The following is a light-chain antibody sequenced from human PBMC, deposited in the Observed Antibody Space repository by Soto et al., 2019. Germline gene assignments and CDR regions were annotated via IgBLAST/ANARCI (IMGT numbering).Light chain of an antibody. CDR1: QTVSSNY. J-gene: IGKJ1*01. CDR3: HQSGDSPT. Sequence: EIVLTQSPGTLSLSPGERATLSCRASQTVSSNYLAWYQQKPGQAPRLLIYAASTRATGIPDRFSGSGSGTDFTLTISRLEPEDLAVYYCHQSGDSPTFGQGTKVDIK. V-gene: IGKV3-20*01. CDR2: AAS.